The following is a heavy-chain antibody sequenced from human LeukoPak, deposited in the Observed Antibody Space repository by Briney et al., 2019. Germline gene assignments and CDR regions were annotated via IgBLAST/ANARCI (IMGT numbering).Heavy chain of an antibody. Sequence: SETLSLTCTVSGGSISSGSYYWSWIRQPAGKGLEWIGRIYTSGSTNYNPSLKSRVTISVDTSKNQFSLKLSSVTAADTVVYYCARAVRDSSGYYSLDYYYYMDVWGKGTTVTISS. CDR3: ARAVRDSSGYYSLDYYYYMDV. V-gene: IGHV4-61*02. D-gene: IGHD3-22*01. CDR1: GGSISSGSYY. J-gene: IGHJ6*03. CDR2: IYTSGST.